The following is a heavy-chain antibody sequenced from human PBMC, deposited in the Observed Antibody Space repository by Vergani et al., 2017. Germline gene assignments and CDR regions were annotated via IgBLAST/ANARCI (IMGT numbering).Heavy chain of an antibody. Sequence: QVHLVESGGGVVQPGRSLRLSCAASGFSFSSFGFHWVRQAPGKGLEWVAFIHYDGSHEYYIDSVKGRFTISRDNAKNTLYLEMNSLRGDDTAIYYCVRARCSGPCFMSNWFDSWGQGTLVTVSS. CDR2: IHYDGSHE. CDR3: VRARCSGPCFMSNWFDS. D-gene: IGHD5-12*01. J-gene: IGHJ5*01. V-gene: IGHV3-33*01. CDR1: GFSFSSFG.